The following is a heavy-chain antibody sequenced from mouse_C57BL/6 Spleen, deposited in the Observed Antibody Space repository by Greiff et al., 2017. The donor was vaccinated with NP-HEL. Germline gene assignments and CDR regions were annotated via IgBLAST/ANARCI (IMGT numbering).Heavy chain of an antibody. CDR2: IYPSDSYT. V-gene: IGHV1-69*01. Sequence: VQLQQPGAELVMPGASVKLSCKASGDTFTSYWMHWVKQRPGQGLEWIGEIYPSDSYTHSIQKFKGKSTLTVDKSSSPAYIQLICLTSEYSAVSYCAERAQVTYYFDYWGQGTTLTVTS. J-gene: IGHJ2*01. CDR3: AERAQVTYYFDY. CDR1: GDTFTSYW. D-gene: IGHD3-2*02.